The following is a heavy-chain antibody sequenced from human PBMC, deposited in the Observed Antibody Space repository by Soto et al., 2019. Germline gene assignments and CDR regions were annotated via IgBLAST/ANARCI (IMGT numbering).Heavy chain of an antibody. V-gene: IGHV3-23*01. CDR3: AKGADSSTWYIYWYFDL. CDR1: GFSFSTNA. Sequence: EVHLLESGGGLVQPGGSLRLSCAASGFSFSTNAMTWVRQAPGKGLEWVSAISGTGGNTYYADSVKGRFTISRDNSKNTLYLQMNSLRAEDTAVYYCAKGADSSTWYIYWYFDLWGRDTLVTVSS. CDR2: ISGTGGNT. J-gene: IGHJ2*01. D-gene: IGHD6-13*01.